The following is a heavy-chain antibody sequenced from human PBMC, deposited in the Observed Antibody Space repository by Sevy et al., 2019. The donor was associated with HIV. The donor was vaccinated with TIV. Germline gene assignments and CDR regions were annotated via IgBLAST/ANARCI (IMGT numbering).Heavy chain of an antibody. D-gene: IGHD2-2*01. CDR1: GFTFDDYT. CDR3: AKDIRCSSTSCSYYYYGMDV. CDR2: ISWDGGST. J-gene: IGHJ6*02. V-gene: IGHV3-43*01. Sequence: GGSLRLSCAASGFTFDDYTMHWLRQAPGKGLEWVSLISWDGGSTYYADSVKGRFTISRDNSKNSLYLQMNSLRTEDTALYYCAKDIRCSSTSCSYYYYGMDVWGQGTTVTVSS.